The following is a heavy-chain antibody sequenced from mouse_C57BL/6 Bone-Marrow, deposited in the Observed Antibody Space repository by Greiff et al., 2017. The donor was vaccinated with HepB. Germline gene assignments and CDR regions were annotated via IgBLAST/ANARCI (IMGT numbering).Heavy chain of an antibody. CDR1: GFTFSSYG. CDR3: ARHKDYSNYGGFAY. D-gene: IGHD2-5*01. V-gene: IGHV5-6*01. Sequence: EVQRVESGGDLVKPGGSLKLSCAASGFTFSSYGMSWVRQTPDKRLEWVATISSGGSYTYYPDSVKGRFTISRDNAKNTLYLQMSSLKSEDTAMYYCARHKDYSNYGGFAYWGQGTLVTVSA. J-gene: IGHJ3*01. CDR2: ISSGGSYT.